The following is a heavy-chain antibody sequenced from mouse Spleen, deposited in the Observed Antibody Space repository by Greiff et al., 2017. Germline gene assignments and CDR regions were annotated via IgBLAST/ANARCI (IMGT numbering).Heavy chain of an antibody. V-gene: IGHV1-82*01. Sequence: QVQLQQSGPELVKPGASVKISCKASGYAFSSSWMNWVMQRPGKGLEWIGRIYPGDGNTNYNGKFKGKATLTADKSSSTAYMQLSSLTSEDSAVYFCARGMITTYFDVWGAGTTVTVSS. CDR1: GYAFSSSW. CDR2: IYPGDGNT. CDR3: ARGMITTYFDV. D-gene: IGHD2-4*01. J-gene: IGHJ1*01.